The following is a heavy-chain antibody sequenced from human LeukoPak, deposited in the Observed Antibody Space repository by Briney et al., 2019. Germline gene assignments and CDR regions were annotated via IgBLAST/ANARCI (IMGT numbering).Heavy chain of an antibody. Sequence: GASVKVSCKASGGTFSSYAISWVRQAPGQGLEWMGGIIPIFGTANYARKFQGRVTITADESTSTAYMELSSLRSEDTAVYYCAVSGGSYRTNYYYYMDVWGKGTTVTISS. CDR1: GGTFSSYA. D-gene: IGHD1-26*01. CDR2: IIPIFGTA. CDR3: AVSGGSYRTNYYYYMDV. V-gene: IGHV1-69*13. J-gene: IGHJ6*03.